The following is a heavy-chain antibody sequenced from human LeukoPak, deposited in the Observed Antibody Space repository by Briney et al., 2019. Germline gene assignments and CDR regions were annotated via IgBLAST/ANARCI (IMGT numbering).Heavy chain of an antibody. Sequence: TPSETLSLTCTVSGYSISSGSYYWTWIRQPAGKGLEWIGRIYTSGSTNNNPSLKSRVTISVDTSKNQFSLKLSSVTAADTAVYYCAREAYCGGDCYSGFDYWGQGTLVTVSS. V-gene: IGHV4-61*02. D-gene: IGHD2-21*02. CDR1: GYSISSGSYY. CDR3: AREAYCGGDCYSGFDY. CDR2: IYTSGST. J-gene: IGHJ4*02.